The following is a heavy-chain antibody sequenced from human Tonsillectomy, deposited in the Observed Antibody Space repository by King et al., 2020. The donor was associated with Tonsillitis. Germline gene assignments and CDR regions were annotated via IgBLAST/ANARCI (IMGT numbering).Heavy chain of an antibody. CDR2: IWYDGSNK. CDR3: AGGDDYIPLDY. D-gene: IGHD4-11*01. Sequence: VQLVESGGGAVQPGRSLRLSCAASGFTFSKWGMHWVRQAPGKGLEWVAVIWYDGSNKYYADSVKGRFTISRDNSKNTLYLQLNSLRAEDTAVYYCAGGDDYIPLDYWGQGTRVAVSS. J-gene: IGHJ4*02. V-gene: IGHV3-33*01. CDR1: GFTFSKWG.